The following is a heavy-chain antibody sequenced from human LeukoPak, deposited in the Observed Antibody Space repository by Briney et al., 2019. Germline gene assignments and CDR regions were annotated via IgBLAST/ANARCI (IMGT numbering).Heavy chain of an antibody. CDR3: ARRSISGNSWDYFDY. J-gene: IGHJ4*02. Sequence: SQTLSLTCTVSGGSISSGGYYWSWIRQPPGKGLEWIAFMYYSGSTNYNPSLKSRVTISVDTSKNQVSLKLSSVTAADTAVYYCARRSISGNSWDYFDYWGQGTLVTVSS. CDR1: GGSISSGGYY. CDR2: MYYSGST. D-gene: IGHD4-23*01. V-gene: IGHV4-61*08.